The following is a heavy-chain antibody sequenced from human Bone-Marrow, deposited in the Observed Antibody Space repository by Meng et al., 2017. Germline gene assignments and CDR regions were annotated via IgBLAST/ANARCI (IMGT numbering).Heavy chain of an antibody. Sequence: QVQLQQGGAGLLKPSETLSPTCAVYGGSFSGYYWSWIRQPPGKGLEWIGEINHSGSTNYNPSLKSRVTISVDTSKNQFSLKLSSVTAADTAVYYCARAYYGSGSYYQNWGQGTLVTVSS. J-gene: IGHJ4*02. CDR1: GGSFSGYY. CDR2: INHSGST. CDR3: ARAYYGSGSYYQN. D-gene: IGHD3-10*01. V-gene: IGHV4-34*01.